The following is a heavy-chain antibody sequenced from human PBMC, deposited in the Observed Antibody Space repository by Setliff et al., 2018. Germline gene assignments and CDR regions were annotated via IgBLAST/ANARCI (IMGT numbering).Heavy chain of an antibody. CDR1: GESFSNNY. CDR3: ARLSWNGLRYFGLDV. Sequence: SETLSLTCSVYGESFSNNYWSWIRQPPGKGLEWIGESNHGGSTSYHPSLKSRLTMSVDTSKNQFALNLTSVTAADTAVYYCARLSWNGLRYFGLDVWGQGTTVTVS. J-gene: IGHJ6*02. V-gene: IGHV4-34*01. D-gene: IGHD3-3*01. CDR2: SNHGGST.